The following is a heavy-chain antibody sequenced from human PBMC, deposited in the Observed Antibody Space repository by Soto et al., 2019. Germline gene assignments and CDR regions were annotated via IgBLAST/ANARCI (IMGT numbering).Heavy chain of an antibody. Sequence: GGSLRLSCAASGVTFTSYAMTWVRQVPGEGLQWVSSISTSGDSTYYADSVKGRFTTSRDISKNTLYLQMNSLRAEDTAIYYCAKGSFGFDYWGQGTLVTVCS. V-gene: IGHV3-23*01. D-gene: IGHD3-10*01. CDR2: ISTSGDST. J-gene: IGHJ4*02. CDR3: AKGSFGFDY. CDR1: GVTFTSYA.